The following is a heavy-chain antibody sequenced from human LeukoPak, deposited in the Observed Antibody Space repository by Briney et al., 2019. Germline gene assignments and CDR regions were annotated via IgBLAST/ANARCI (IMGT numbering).Heavy chain of an antibody. CDR3: ARDTNWNYAATLDY. J-gene: IGHJ4*02. V-gene: IGHV3-30-3*01. Sequence: GGSLRLSCAASGFTFSSYAMHWVRQAPGKGLEWVAVISYDGSNKYYADSVKGRFTISRDNAKNSLYLQMNSLRAEDTAVYYCARDTNWNYAATLDYWGQGTLVTVSS. CDR1: GFTFSSYA. CDR2: ISYDGSNK. D-gene: IGHD1-7*01.